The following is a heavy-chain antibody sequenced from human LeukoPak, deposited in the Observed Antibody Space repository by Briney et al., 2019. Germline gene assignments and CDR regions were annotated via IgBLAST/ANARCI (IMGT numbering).Heavy chain of an antibody. J-gene: IGHJ4*02. CDR2: IYYSGST. CDR3: ARAAYSGSYHSDY. V-gene: IGHV4-61*01. D-gene: IGHD1-26*01. CDR1: GGSVNSGSYY. Sequence: SETLSLTCTVSGGSVNSGSYYWNWIRQPPGKGLVWLGYIYYSGSTNYNPSLKSRVTISVDTSKNQFSLKLSSVTAADTAVYYCARAAYSGSYHSDYWGQGTLVTVSS.